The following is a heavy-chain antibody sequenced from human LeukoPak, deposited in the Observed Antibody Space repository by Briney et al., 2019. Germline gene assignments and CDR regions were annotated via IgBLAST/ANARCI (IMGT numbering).Heavy chain of an antibody. V-gene: IGHV4-34*01. CDR1: GGSFSGYY. CDR3: ERGRIQLWLSGFDY. Sequence: SETLSLTCAVYGGSFSGYYWSWIRQPPGKGLEWIGEINHSGSTNYNPSLKSRVTISVDTSKNQFSLKLSSVTAADTAVYYCERGRIQLWLSGFDYWGQGTLVTVSS. J-gene: IGHJ4*02. CDR2: INHSGST. D-gene: IGHD5-18*01.